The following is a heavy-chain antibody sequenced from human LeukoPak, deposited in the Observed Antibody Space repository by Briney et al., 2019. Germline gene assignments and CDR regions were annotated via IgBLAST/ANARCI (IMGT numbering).Heavy chain of an antibody. J-gene: IGHJ1*01. CDR3: ARLRYSSSWYTMQH. D-gene: IGHD6-13*01. Sequence: SETLSLTCTVSGGSISSSSYYWGWIRQPPGKGLEWIGTIYYSGTTYYNPSFQSRVTISVDTSRNQFSLKLSSVTAADTAVYYCARLRYSSSWYTMQHWGQGTLVTVSS. V-gene: IGHV4-39*01. CDR1: GGSISSSSYY. CDR2: IYYSGTT.